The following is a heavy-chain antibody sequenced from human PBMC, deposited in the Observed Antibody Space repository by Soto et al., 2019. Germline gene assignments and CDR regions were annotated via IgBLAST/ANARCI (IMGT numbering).Heavy chain of an antibody. V-gene: IGHV4-30-4*01. CDR2: IYYSGST. Sequence: PSETLSLTCTVSGGSISSADYDWSWIRQPPGKGLEWIGYIYYSGSTYYNPSLKSRVTISVDTSKNQFSLKLSSVTAADTAVYYCARSGYYYDSSGYYYWGQGTLVTVSS. J-gene: IGHJ4*02. CDR3: ARSGYYYDSSGYYY. CDR1: GGSISSADYD. D-gene: IGHD3-22*01.